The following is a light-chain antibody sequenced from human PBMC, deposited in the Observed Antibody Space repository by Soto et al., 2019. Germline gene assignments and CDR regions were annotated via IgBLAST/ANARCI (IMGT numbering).Light chain of an antibody. Sequence: DIQLTQSPSFLSASVEDRVTISCRASQGISSYLAWYQQTPGKAPKLLIYASSTLQSGVPSRFSGSASGTQFASTIASLQPEDVATYYCQQLNTFPVTFGQGTRLDI. CDR1: QGISSY. J-gene: IGKJ5*01. V-gene: IGKV1-9*01. CDR2: ASS. CDR3: QQLNTFPVT.